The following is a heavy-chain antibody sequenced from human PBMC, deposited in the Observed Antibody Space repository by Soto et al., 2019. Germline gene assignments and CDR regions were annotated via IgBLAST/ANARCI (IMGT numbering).Heavy chain of an antibody. CDR2: IFPGYSDT. Sequence: SLNISFHFSLYNFFSYCIFWVLQMPGKVLYFIFIIFPGYSDTRYRPSFQGQVTISVDKSINSVYLQWSSLKASDTAMYFCARGGIVGTPPDYWGQGTQVTVSS. J-gene: IGHJ4*02. CDR1: LYNFFSYC. CDR3: ARGGIVGTPPDY. D-gene: IGHD1-7*01. V-gene: IGHV5-51*01.